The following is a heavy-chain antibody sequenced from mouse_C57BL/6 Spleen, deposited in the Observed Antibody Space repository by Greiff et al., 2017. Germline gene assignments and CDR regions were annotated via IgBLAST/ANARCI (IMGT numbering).Heavy chain of an antibody. J-gene: IGHJ1*03. Sequence: QVHVKQSGAELVKPGASVKMSCKASGYTFTTYPIEWMKQNHGKSLEWIGNFHPYNDDTKYNEKFKGKATLTVEKSSSTVYLELSRLTSDDSAVYYCAREGRYEGYFDVWGTGTTVTVSS. D-gene: IGHD1-1*01. CDR3: AREGRYEGYFDV. CDR2: FHPYNDDT. CDR1: GYTFTTYP. V-gene: IGHV1-47*01.